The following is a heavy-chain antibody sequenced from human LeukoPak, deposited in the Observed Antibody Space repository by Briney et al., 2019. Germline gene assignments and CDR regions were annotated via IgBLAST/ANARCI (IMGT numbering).Heavy chain of an antibody. CDR1: GFTFSIYS. V-gene: IGHV3-21*01. CDR2: MSSSGTYI. J-gene: IGHJ3*02. Sequence: PGGSLRHSCAASGFTFSIYSMNWVRQAPGKGLEWVASMSSSGTYIYYADSVKGRLTISRDNAKKSLYLQMNSLRAEDTAVYYCARDRGHGYNCAFDMWGPGTMVTVSS. CDR3: ARDRGHGYNCAFDM. D-gene: IGHD5-24*01.